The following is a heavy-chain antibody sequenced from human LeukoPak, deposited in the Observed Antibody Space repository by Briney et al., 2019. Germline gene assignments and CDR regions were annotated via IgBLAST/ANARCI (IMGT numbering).Heavy chain of an antibody. J-gene: IGHJ4*02. CDR3: ARSNGGYYSWSLLQFDY. Sequence: GGSLRLSCAASGFTFSSYSMNWVRQAPGKGLEWVSYISSSSSSIFYADSVKGRFTISRDDAKNSLYLQLNSLRAEDTAVFYCARSNGGYYSWSLLQFDYWGQGTLVTVSS. D-gene: IGHD3-22*01. V-gene: IGHV3-48*01. CDR2: ISSSSSSI. CDR1: GFTFSSYS.